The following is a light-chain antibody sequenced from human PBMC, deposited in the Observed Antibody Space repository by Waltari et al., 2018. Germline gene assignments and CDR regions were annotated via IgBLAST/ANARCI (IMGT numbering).Light chain of an antibody. CDR2: AGS. CDR1: SSDVGNYNF. Sequence: QSALTQPASVSGSPGQSITISCTGTSSDVGNYNFVSWYQQHPGKAPKLMISAGSKRPSGVSNRFSGSKSGNTASLTISGLQAEDEADYYCCSYAGSSTYVFGTGTKVTVL. CDR3: CSYAGSSTYV. V-gene: IGLV2-23*01. J-gene: IGLJ1*01.